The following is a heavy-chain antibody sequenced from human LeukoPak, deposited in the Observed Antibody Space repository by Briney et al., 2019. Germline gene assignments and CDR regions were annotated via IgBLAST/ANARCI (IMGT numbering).Heavy chain of an antibody. CDR3: AKQGTYGDYVFDY. CDR2: ISGSGGST. Sequence: GGSLRLSCAASGFTSSSYAMSWVRQAPGKGLEWVSAISGSGGSTYYADSVKGRFTISRDNSKNTLYLQMNSLRAEDTAVYYCAKQGTYGDYVFDYWGQGTLVTVSS. CDR1: GFTSSSYA. V-gene: IGHV3-23*01. D-gene: IGHD4-17*01. J-gene: IGHJ4*02.